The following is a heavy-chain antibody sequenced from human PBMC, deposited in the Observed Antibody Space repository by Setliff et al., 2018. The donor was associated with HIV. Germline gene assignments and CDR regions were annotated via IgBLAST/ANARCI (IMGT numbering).Heavy chain of an antibody. CDR2: IFYTGST. J-gene: IGHJ4*02. V-gene: IGHV4-39*07. Sequence: SETLSLTCTVSRGSISSTAYFWGWIRQPPGKGLEWIGNIFYTGSTYYNPSLKSRVTISLDTSNRQFSLKLSSVTAADTAVYYCARDRLGRGGSGYSDWGQGTLVTVSS. CDR1: RGSISSTAYF. CDR3: ARDRLGRGGSGYSD. D-gene: IGHD3-22*01.